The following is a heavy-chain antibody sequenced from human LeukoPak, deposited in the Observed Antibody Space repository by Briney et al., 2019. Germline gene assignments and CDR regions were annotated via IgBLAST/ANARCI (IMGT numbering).Heavy chain of an antibody. V-gene: IGHV4-61*01. CDR1: GGSVSSGSYY. D-gene: IGHD3-10*01. CDR3: ARGRYYGSGIVFWFDP. J-gene: IGHJ5*02. CDR2: IYYSGST. Sequence: SETLSLTCTVSGGSVSSGSYYWSWIRQPPGKGLEWIGYIYYSGSTNYNPSLKSRVTISVDTSKNQFSLKLSSVTAADTAVYYCARGRYYGSGIVFWFDPWGQGTLVTVSS.